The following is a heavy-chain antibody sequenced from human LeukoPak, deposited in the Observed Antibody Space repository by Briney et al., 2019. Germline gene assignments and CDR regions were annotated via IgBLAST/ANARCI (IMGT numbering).Heavy chain of an antibody. CDR1: GGSISSSSYY. D-gene: IGHD2-2*01. J-gene: IGHJ4*02. Sequence: SETLSLTCTVSGGSISSSSYYWGWIRQPPGKGLEWIGSIYYSGSTYYNPSLKSRVTISVDTSKNQFSLKLSSVTAADTAVYYCARDQYCSSTSCSFGYWGQGTLVTVSP. CDR2: IYYSGST. V-gene: IGHV4-39*07. CDR3: ARDQYCSSTSCSFGY.